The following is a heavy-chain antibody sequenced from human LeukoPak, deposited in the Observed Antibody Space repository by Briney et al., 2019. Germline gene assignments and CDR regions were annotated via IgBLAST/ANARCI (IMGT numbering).Heavy chain of an antibody. CDR3: AKVGVPAAMRRSERSYFDY. Sequence: GGSVRLSCAASGFTFSTYAMTWVRQAPGKGLEWVSAVSGDGRGTYYADSVKGRFTISRDNSKNTLYLQMNSLRADDTAVFYCAKVGVPAAMRRSERSYFDYWGQGTLVTVSS. J-gene: IGHJ4*02. CDR2: VSGDGRGT. V-gene: IGHV3-23*01. CDR1: GFTFSTYA. D-gene: IGHD2-2*01.